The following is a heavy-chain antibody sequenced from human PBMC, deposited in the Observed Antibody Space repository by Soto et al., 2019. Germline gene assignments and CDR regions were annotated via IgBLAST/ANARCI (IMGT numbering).Heavy chain of an antibody. D-gene: IGHD1-26*01. J-gene: IGHJ3*02. CDR2: IYYIGST. V-gene: IGHV4-61*01. CDR1: GGSVSSGIYY. CDR3: ARVLSGSYFRGPYDDFDI. Sequence: PSETLSLTCTVSGGSVSSGIYYWSWIRQPPGKGLEWIGYIYYIGSTNYNPSLKSRVTISVDTSKNQFSLKLSSVTAADKAVYYSARVLSGSYFRGPYDDFDIWGEVPTIPV.